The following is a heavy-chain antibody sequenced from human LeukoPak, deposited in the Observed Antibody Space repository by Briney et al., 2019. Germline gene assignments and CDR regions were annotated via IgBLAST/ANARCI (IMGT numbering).Heavy chain of an antibody. V-gene: IGHV3-30-3*01. Sequence: GRSLRLSCVASGFTFSSYAMHWVRQAPGKGLEWVAVISYDGSNKYYADSVKGRFTISRDNSKNTLYLQMNSLRAEDTAVYYCAKDRAGSHPYDTSGLTPSDHWGQGTLVTVSS. CDR1: GFTFSSYA. D-gene: IGHD3-22*01. CDR3: AKDRAGSHPYDTSGLTPSDH. J-gene: IGHJ5*02. CDR2: ISYDGSNK.